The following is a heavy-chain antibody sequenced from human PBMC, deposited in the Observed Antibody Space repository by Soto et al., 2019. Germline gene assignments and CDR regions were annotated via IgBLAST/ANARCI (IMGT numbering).Heavy chain of an antibody. Sequence: GASVKVSCKASRYTFTGYYMHWVRQAPGQGLEWMGWINPNSGGTNYAQKFQGWVTMTRDTSISTAYMELSRLRSDDTAVYYCARGVEDYDNPYFIEYWGQGTLVTVSS. CDR2: INPNSGGT. CDR3: ARGVEDYDNPYFIEY. CDR1: RYTFTGYY. J-gene: IGHJ4*02. D-gene: IGHD3-22*01. V-gene: IGHV1-2*04.